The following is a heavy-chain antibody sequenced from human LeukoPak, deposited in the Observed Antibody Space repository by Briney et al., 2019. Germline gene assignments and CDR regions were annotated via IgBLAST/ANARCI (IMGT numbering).Heavy chain of an antibody. CDR1: GYTFTTYT. Sequence: ASVKVSCKASGYTFTTYTINWVRQAPGQGLEWMGWINTNTGNPTYAQAFTGRFVFSLDTSLTTAYLQISALKAEDTAVYYYARMSREVATMLDYWGQGTLVTVPS. CDR3: ARMSREVATMLDY. D-gene: IGHD4/OR15-4a*01. J-gene: IGHJ4*02. V-gene: IGHV7-4-1*02. CDR2: INTNTGNP.